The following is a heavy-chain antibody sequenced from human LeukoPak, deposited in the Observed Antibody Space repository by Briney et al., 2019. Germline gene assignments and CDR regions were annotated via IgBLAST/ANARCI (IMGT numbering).Heavy chain of an antibody. CDR3: ARHGPSGSYEDWFYP. V-gene: IGHV4-39*01. J-gene: IGHJ5*02. Sequence: PSETLSLTCTVSGRSISSLSHYWGWIRQPPVKGLEWIGRIYYSVSTYYNPSLKSRFTISVDTSKNQCSLNLSSVTVADRAVYYCARHGPSGSYEDWFYPWGQGTLVTVS. D-gene: IGHD3-10*01. CDR2: IYYSVST. CDR1: GRSISSLSHY.